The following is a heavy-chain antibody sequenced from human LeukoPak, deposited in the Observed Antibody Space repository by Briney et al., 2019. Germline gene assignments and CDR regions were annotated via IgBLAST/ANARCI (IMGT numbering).Heavy chain of an antibody. CDR3: AREYCSGGSCSDY. V-gene: IGHV3-21*01. CDR2: ISSSSSYI. D-gene: IGHD2-15*01. J-gene: IGHJ4*02. CDR1: GFTFSSYS. Sequence: GGSLRLSCAASGFTFSSYSMNWVRQAPGRGLEWVSSISSSSSYIYYADSVKGRFTISRDNAKNSLYLQMNSLRAEDTAVYSCAREYCSGGSCSDYWGQGTLVTVSS.